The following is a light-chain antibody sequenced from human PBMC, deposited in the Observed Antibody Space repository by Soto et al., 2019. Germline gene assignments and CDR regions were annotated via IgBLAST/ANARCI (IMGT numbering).Light chain of an antibody. J-gene: IGLJ1*01. V-gene: IGLV2-11*01. CDR1: GNDVGAYNY. CDR3: SSYSFTTSLYV. Sequence: QSALTQPRSVSGSPGQSVTISCTGTGNDVGAYNYVSWYQQHPGRPPKLLIYGVVRWPSGVPDRFSGSESAYTASLTISGLQAEDEADYYCSSYSFTTSLYVFGTGTKLTVL. CDR2: GVV.